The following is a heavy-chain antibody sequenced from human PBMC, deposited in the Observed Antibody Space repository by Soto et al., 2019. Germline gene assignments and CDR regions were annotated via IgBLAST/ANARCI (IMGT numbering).Heavy chain of an antibody. J-gene: IGHJ6*02. D-gene: IGHD2-2*01. V-gene: IGHV1-69*01. CDR1: GGTFSSYA. Sequence: QVQLVQSGAEVKKPGSSVKVSCKASGGTFSSYAISWVRQAPGQGLEWMGGIIPISGTANYAQKFQGRVTITAHESTSTAYMELSSLRSEDTAVYYCARSQGSSTSLEVYYYYYYGMGVWGQGTTVTVSS. CDR2: IIPISGTA. CDR3: ARSQGSSTSLEVYYYYYYGMGV.